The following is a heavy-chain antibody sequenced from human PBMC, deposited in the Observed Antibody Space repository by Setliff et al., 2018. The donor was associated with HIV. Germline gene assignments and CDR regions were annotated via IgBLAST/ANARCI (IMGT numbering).Heavy chain of an antibody. Sequence: SETLSLTCTVSGGSISSYYWSWIRQPPGKGLEWIGYIYYSGSTNYNPSLKSRVTISADTSKNQFSLKLSSVTAADTAVYYCARGDITMVRGVIYGYFDYWGQGTLVTVSS. CDR1: GGSISSYY. J-gene: IGHJ4*02. D-gene: IGHD3-10*01. V-gene: IGHV4-59*01. CDR2: IYYSGST. CDR3: ARGDITMVRGVIYGYFDY.